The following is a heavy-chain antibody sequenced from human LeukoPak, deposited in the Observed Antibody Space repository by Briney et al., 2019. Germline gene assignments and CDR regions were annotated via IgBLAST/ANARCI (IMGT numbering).Heavy chain of an antibody. CDR3: ARGIVGATMSGAFDI. Sequence: ASVKVSCKASGYTFTSYGISWVRQAPGQGLEWMGWISAYNGNTNYAQKLQGRVTMTTDTSTRTAYMELRSQRSDDTAVYYCARGIVGATMSGAFDIWGQGTIVTVSS. CDR2: ISAYNGNT. V-gene: IGHV1-18*01. CDR1: GYTFTSYG. J-gene: IGHJ3*02. D-gene: IGHD1-26*01.